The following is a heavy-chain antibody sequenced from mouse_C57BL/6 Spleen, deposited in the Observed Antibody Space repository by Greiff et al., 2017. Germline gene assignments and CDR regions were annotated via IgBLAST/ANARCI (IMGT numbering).Heavy chain of an antibody. CDR2: IYPRSGNT. J-gene: IGHJ4*01. D-gene: IGHD2-14*01. CDR1: GYTFTSYG. V-gene: IGHV1-81*01. CDR3: ARSVRRGPPYYAMDY. Sequence: VQLQQSGAELARPGASVKLSCKASGYTFTSYGISWVKQRTGQGLEWIGEIYPRSGNTYYNEKFKGKATLTADKSSSTAYMELRSLTSEDSAVXFCARSVRRGPPYYAMDYWGQGTSVTVSS.